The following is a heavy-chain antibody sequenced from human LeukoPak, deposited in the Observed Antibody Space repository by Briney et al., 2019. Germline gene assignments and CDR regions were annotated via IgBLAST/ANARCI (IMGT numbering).Heavy chain of an antibody. CDR2: IYYNGDT. Sequence: SETLSLTCSVSGDSITGYSWSWIRQTPGKGLEWIGYIYYNGDTHYNPSLNSRLSMSVDTPNKQFSLKLRSVTAADTAVYYCARPNIRYCSGGACSNDGSDYWGQGTLVTVSS. V-gene: IGHV4-59*01. CDR3: ARPNIRYCSGGACSNDGSDY. D-gene: IGHD2-15*01. J-gene: IGHJ4*02. CDR1: GDSITGYS.